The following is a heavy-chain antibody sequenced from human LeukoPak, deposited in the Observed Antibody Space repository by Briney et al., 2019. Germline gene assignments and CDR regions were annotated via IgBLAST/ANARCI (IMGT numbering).Heavy chain of an antibody. J-gene: IGHJ5*02. Sequence: GGSLRLSCAASGFTFSSYAMSWVRQAPGKGLEWVSAISGSGSSTYYADSVKGRFTISRDNSKNTLYLQMNSLRAEDTAVYYCAKALDYDFWSGYPGVDPWGQGTLVTVSS. V-gene: IGHV3-23*01. CDR3: AKALDYDFWSGYPGVDP. CDR2: ISGSGSST. CDR1: GFTFSSYA. D-gene: IGHD3-3*01.